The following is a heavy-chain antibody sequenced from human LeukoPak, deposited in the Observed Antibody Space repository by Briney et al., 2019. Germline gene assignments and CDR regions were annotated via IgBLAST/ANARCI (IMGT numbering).Heavy chain of an antibody. CDR2: INPNSGGT. V-gene: IGHV1-2*02. CDR3: ARVEVRYGDDPLDY. CDR1: GYTFTGYY. D-gene: IGHD4-17*01. J-gene: IGHJ4*02. Sequence: ASVKVSCKASGYTFTGYYMHWVRQAPGQGLEWMGWINPNSGGTNYAQKFQGRVTMTRDTSISTAYMELSRLSSDDTAVYYCARVEVRYGDDPLDYWGQGTLVTVSS.